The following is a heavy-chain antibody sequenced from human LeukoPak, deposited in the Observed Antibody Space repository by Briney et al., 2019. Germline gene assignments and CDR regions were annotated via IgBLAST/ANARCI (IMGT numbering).Heavy chain of an antibody. CDR2: MNPNSGNT. V-gene: IGHV1-8*02. CDR3: HYGGNSGYYYYMDV. CDR1: AYTFITYP. J-gene: IGHJ6*03. D-gene: IGHD4-23*01. Sequence: ASVKVSCKISAYTFITYPIAWVRQATGQGLEWMGWMNPNSGNTGYAQKFQGRVTMTRNTSISTAYMELSSLRSEDTAVYYCHYGGNSGYYYYMDVWGKGTTVTVSS.